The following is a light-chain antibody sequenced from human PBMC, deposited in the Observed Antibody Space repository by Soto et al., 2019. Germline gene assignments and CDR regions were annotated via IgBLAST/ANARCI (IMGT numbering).Light chain of an antibody. V-gene: IGKV1-5*03. J-gene: IGKJ1*01. CDR1: QTISSW. CDR3: QLYTIYSEG. CDR2: KAS. Sequence: DVTVSQSRPTLYQYVRNRVTITCRASQTISSWLAWYQQKPGKAPKLLIYKASTLKSGVPSRFSGSGSGTDFTLTISSLQPDDFATYYCQLYTIYSEGFGQGANVDI.